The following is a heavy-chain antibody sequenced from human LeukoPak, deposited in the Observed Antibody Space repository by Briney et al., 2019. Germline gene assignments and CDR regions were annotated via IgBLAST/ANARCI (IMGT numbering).Heavy chain of an antibody. CDR2: INAGNGNT. V-gene: IGHV1-3*01. CDR3: ARPYYDFWSGYQEYAFDI. CDR1: GYTFTSYA. J-gene: IGHJ3*02. Sequence: ASVNVSCKASGYTFTSYAMHWVRQAPGQRLEWMGWINAGNGNTKYSQKFQGRVTITRDTSASTAYMELSSLRSEDTAVYYCARPYYDFWSGYQEYAFDIWGQGTMVTVSS. D-gene: IGHD3-3*01.